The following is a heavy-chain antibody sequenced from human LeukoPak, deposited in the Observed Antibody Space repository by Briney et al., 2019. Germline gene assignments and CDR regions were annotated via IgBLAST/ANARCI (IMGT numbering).Heavy chain of an antibody. D-gene: IGHD7-27*01. CDR1: GGSVSDYY. CDR3: ASRKLGNDY. Sequence: SETLSLTCTISGGSVSDYYWSWIRQSPGKGLEWIGYIYHTESTSYSPSLKSRVTISADTSQNQFSLKLSSVTAADTAVYYCASRKLGNDYWGQGTLVTASS. V-gene: IGHV4-59*02. J-gene: IGHJ4*02. CDR2: IYHTEST.